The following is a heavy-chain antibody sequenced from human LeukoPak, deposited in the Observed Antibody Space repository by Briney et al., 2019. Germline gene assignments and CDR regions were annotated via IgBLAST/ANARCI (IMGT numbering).Heavy chain of an antibody. V-gene: IGHV4-34*01. CDR3: ARLAYYYGSGSYYKGDFDY. CDR2: INHSGST. J-gene: IGHJ4*02. D-gene: IGHD3-10*01. CDR1: GGSFSGYY. Sequence: PSETLSLTCAVYGGSFSGYYWSWIRQPSGKGLEWIGEINHSGSTNYNPSLKSRVTISVDTSKNQFSLKLSSVTAADTAVYYCARLAYYYGSGSYYKGDFDYWGQGTLVTVSS.